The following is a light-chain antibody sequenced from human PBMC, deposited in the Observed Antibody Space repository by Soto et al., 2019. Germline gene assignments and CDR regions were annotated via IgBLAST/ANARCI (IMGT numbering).Light chain of an antibody. J-gene: IGKJ5*01. CDR2: AAS. CDR1: QCISNY. V-gene: IGKV1-16*01. Sequence: DIQPTQSPSTLSASVRDRVTITCLASQCISNYLAWFQQKPGKVPKRLIYAASNLQSGVPSRFSGSGSGTEFTLTISSLQPEDFATYYCQQYISYPITFCQGTRLAIK. CDR3: QQYISYPIT.